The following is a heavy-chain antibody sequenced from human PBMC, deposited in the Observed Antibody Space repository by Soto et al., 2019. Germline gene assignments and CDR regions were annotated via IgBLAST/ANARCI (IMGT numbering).Heavy chain of an antibody. D-gene: IGHD2-15*01. V-gene: IGHV3-23*01. Sequence: EVQLLESGGGLVQPGGSLRLSCAASGFTFSSYAMSWVRQAPGKGLEWVSAISGSGGSTYYADSVKGRFTISRDNSKNTLYLQMNSLRAEDTAVYYCAKKWAGDMLVDSNWFDPWGQGTLVTVSS. CDR2: ISGSGGST. CDR3: AKKWAGDMLVDSNWFDP. J-gene: IGHJ5*02. CDR1: GFTFSSYA.